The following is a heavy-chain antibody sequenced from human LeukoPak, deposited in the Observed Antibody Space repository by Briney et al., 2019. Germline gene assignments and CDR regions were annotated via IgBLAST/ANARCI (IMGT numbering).Heavy chain of an antibody. CDR2: IYPGDSDT. J-gene: IGHJ4*02. Sequence: GESLKISCKGSGYSFTSYWIGWVRQMPGKGLEWMGIIYPGDSDTRYSPSFQGQVTISADKSISTAYLQWSSLKASDTAMYYCARKGGATGTPYYFDYWGQGTLVTVSS. D-gene: IGHD1-1*01. V-gene: IGHV5-51*01. CDR1: GYSFTSYW. CDR3: ARKGGATGTPYYFDY.